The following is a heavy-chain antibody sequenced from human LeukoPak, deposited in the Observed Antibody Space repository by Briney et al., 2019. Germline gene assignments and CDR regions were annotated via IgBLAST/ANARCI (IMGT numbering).Heavy chain of an antibody. J-gene: IGHJ4*02. CDR1: GFTFSNFG. CDR3: AKHYYYVSGTYPYYFDY. D-gene: IGHD3-10*01. Sequence: GGSLRLSCAASGFTFSNFGVSWVRQPPGKGLQWVSAISGNGGTTYYADSVKGRFTVSRDNSKNTLYLQMSSLRADDTAVYYCAKHYYYVSGTYPYYFDYWGQGALDTVSS. V-gene: IGHV3-23*01. CDR2: ISGNGGTT.